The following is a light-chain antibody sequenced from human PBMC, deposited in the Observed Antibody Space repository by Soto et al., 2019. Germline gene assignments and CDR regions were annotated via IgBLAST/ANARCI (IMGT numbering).Light chain of an antibody. CDR3: QQRSKWPLT. J-gene: IGKJ4*01. CDR1: QSVTDF. V-gene: IGKV3-11*01. CDR2: DAS. Sequence: EIVLKQSAVTLSLSPWERATLSCRASQSVTDFLAWYQQKPGQAPRLLIYDASNRATGIPARFSGSGSGTDFTLTISSLEPEDFAVYYCQQRSKWPLTFGGGTKVDIK.